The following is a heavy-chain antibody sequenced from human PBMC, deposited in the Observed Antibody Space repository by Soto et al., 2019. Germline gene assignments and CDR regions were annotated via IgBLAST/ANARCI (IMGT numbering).Heavy chain of an antibody. V-gene: IGHV3-21*01. Sequence: GGSLRLSCAASGFTFSSYSMNWVRQAPGKGLEWVSSISSSSSYIYYADSVKGRFTISRDNAKNSLYLQMNSLRAEDTAVYYCARDRAGTAYWYFDLWGRGTLVTVSS. CDR1: GFTFSSYS. CDR2: ISSSSSYI. D-gene: IGHD6-19*01. J-gene: IGHJ2*01. CDR3: ARDRAGTAYWYFDL.